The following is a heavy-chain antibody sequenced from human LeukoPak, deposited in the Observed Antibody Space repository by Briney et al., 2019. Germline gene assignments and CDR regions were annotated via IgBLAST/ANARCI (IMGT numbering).Heavy chain of an antibody. D-gene: IGHD5-24*01. Sequence: GSLRLSCAASGFTFSSYAMSWVRQAPGKGLEWVSGTCYSGGRTYYADSVKGRFTISRDNSKNTLYVQMNSLRAEDTAVYYCAKDQREEMPTISDYWGQGTLVTVS. J-gene: IGHJ4*02. V-gene: IGHV3-23*01. CDR2: TCYSGGRT. CDR3: AKDQREEMPTISDY. CDR1: GFTFSSYA.